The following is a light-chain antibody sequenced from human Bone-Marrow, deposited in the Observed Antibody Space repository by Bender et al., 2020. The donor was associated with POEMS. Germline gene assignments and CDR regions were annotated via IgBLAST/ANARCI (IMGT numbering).Light chain of an antibody. CDR1: NIGGKS. V-gene: IGLV3-21*02. J-gene: IGLJ1*01. CDR2: EDS. Sequence: SYVLTQPPSVSVAPGQTARITCGGNNIGGKSVHWYQQRPSQTPVQGVFEDSDRPSGIPERFSGSNAGNTATLTIGRVGAGDEADYYCQVWDGSTDQDVFGTGAKVTVL. CDR3: QVWDGSTDQDV.